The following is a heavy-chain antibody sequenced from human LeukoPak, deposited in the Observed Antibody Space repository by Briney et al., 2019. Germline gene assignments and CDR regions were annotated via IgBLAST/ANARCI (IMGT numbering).Heavy chain of an antibody. J-gene: IGHJ6*02. V-gene: IGHV1-69*01. Sequence: SVKVSCKASGGTFSSYAISWVRQAPGQGLEWMGGIIPIFGTANYAQKFQGRVTITADESTSTAYMELSSLRSEDTAVYYCARGTTIFGVVTHYGMDVWGQGTTVTVSS. CDR1: GGTFSSYA. CDR2: IIPIFGTA. D-gene: IGHD3-3*01. CDR3: ARGTTIFGVVTHYGMDV.